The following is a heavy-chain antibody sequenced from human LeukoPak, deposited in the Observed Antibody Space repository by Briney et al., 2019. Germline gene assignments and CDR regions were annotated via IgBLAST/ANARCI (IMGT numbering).Heavy chain of an antibody. Sequence: GASVKVSCKASGYTFTSYGISWVRQAPGQGLEWMGWISAYNGNTNYAQKLQGRATMTTDTSTSTAYMELRSLRSDDQAEYYCARGGGVGGYYYYMDVWGKGTTVTVSS. CDR1: GYTFTSYG. D-gene: IGHD3-10*01. V-gene: IGHV1-18*01. CDR3: ARGGGVGGYYYYMDV. J-gene: IGHJ6*03. CDR2: ISAYNGNT.